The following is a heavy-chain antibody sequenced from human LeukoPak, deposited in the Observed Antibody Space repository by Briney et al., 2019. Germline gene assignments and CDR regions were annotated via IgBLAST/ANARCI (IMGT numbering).Heavy chain of an antibody. V-gene: IGHV3-23*01. CDR1: GFTFSSYA. Sequence: GGSLRLSCAASGFTFSSYAMSWVRQAPGKGLEWVSAISGSGANTNYANSVKGRFTISRDNSKNTVYLQMNSLRAEDTAVYYCVRGLAASSNYWGQGTLVSVSS. CDR3: VRGLAASSNY. D-gene: IGHD1-26*01. J-gene: IGHJ4*02. CDR2: ISGSGANT.